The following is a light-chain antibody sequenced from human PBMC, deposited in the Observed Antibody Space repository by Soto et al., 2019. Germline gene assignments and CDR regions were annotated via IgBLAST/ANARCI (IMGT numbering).Light chain of an antibody. CDR2: AAS. J-gene: IGKJ2*01. CDR1: QGISSY. CDR3: QQLSNYPYI. Sequence: DIQLTQAPPFLSASVGDRVTIACQASQGISSYLAWYQQEPGKAPKLLIYAASSLQRGVPSRFSGSGSDTDVSLTITSLLPGDFATYSCQQLSNYPYIFGQGTKLELK. V-gene: IGKV1-9*01.